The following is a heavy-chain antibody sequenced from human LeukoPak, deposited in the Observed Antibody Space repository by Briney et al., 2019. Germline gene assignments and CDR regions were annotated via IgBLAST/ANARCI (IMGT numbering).Heavy chain of an antibody. CDR2: MNPNSGNT. V-gene: IGHV1-8*01. J-gene: IGHJ1*01. CDR1: GYTFTSFD. Sequence: ASVKVSCKASGYTFTSFDINWVRQATGQGLEWMGWMNPNSGNTGSAQKFQGRVTVTRNTSISTAYMELSSLRSEDTAVYYCARKYSSGWKLSVFQHWGQGTLVTVSS. D-gene: IGHD6-19*01. CDR3: ARKYSSGWKLSVFQH.